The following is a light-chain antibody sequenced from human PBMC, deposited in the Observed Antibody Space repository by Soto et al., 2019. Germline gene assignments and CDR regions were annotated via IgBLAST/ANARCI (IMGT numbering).Light chain of an antibody. CDR1: QSISRN. CDR3: QHCYNWPRT. CDR2: GAS. J-gene: IGKJ1*01. Sequence: EIVMTQSPATLSVSPGERATLSCRASQSISRNLAWYQQKPGKAPRLLIFGASTRATGTPARFSGSGSGTEFTLTISSLQSEDFAVYYCQHCYNWPRTFGQGTKVDIK. V-gene: IGKV3-15*01.